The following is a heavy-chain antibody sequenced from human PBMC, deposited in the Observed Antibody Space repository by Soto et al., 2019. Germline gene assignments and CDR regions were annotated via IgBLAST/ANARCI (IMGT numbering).Heavy chain of an antibody. J-gene: IGHJ4*02. Sequence: QITLKESGPTLVKPTQTLTLTCTFSGFSLRSSGVGVGWIRQPPGKALEWLALIYWDDDKRYSPSLKSRLSITKDTSRNQVVLTMTNVDPVDTATYYCARRLVPIGLDYWGQGTLVTVSS. CDR3: ARRLVPIGLDY. CDR1: GFSLRSSGVG. CDR2: IYWDDDK. D-gene: IGHD1-26*01. V-gene: IGHV2-5*02.